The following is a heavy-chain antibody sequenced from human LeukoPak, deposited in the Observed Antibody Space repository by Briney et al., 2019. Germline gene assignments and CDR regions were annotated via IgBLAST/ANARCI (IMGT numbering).Heavy chain of an antibody. J-gene: IGHJ4*02. Sequence: GESLKISCKGSGYTFITYCIGWLRQMPGKGLEWMGIIYPVDSDTRYSPSFQGQVTISVDKSISTAYLQWSSLKASDTAMYYCARQRGGGSFDYWGQGALVTVSS. CDR3: ARQRGGGSFDY. V-gene: IGHV5-51*01. D-gene: IGHD3-16*01. CDR2: IYPVDSDT. CDR1: GYTFITYC.